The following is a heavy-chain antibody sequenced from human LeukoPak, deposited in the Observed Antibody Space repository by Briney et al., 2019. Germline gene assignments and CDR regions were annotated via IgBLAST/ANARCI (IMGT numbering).Heavy chain of an antibody. CDR2: INPSGGST. D-gene: IGHD3-16*01. V-gene: IGHV1-46*01. J-gene: IGHJ3*02. CDR1: GYTFTSYY. Sequence: ASVKVSCKASGYTFTSYYMHWVRQAPGQGLEWMGIINPSGGSTSYAQKFQGRVTITRDTSASTAYMELSSLRSEDTAVYYCAREDYGGGYAFDIWGQGTMVTVSS. CDR3: AREDYGGGYAFDI.